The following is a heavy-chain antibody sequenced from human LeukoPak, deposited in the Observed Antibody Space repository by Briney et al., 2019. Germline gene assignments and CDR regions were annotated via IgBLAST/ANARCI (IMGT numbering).Heavy chain of an antibody. CDR3: ARGTGTNKYAGKGLWFDP. CDR2: IYYSGST. J-gene: IGHJ5*02. CDR1: GGSISSYY. Sequence: PSETLSLTCTVSGGSISSYYWSWIRQPPGKGLEWIGYIYYSGSTNYNPSLKSRVTISVDTSKNQFSLKLSSVTAAYTAVYYCARGTGTNKYAGKGLWFDPWGQGTLVTVSS. D-gene: IGHD1-1*01. V-gene: IGHV4-59*08.